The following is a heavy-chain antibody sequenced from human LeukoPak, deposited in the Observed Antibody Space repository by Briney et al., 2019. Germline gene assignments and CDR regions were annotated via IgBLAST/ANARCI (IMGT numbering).Heavy chain of an antibody. Sequence: HPGGSLRLSCVGSGFTFSRYELNWVRQAPGKGLEWVAYISNGASTKHYADSVRGRFTISRDNARNSVSLQMSSLRVEDTAVYYCARHDSGDSFDYWGRGTLVPVSS. CDR3: ARHDSGDSFDY. J-gene: IGHJ4*02. D-gene: IGHD4-17*01. V-gene: IGHV3-48*03. CDR1: GFTFSRYE. CDR2: ISNGASTK.